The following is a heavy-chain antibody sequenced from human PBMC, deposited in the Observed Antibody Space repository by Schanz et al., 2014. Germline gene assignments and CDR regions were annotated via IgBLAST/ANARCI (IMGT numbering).Heavy chain of an antibody. CDR3: ASVIMVAGNHRDGRDV. CDR2: MSYDGSNK. CDR1: GFTFSSYA. J-gene: IGHJ6*02. Sequence: QGQLVESGGGVVQPGRSLRLSCAASGFTFSSYAMHWVRQAPGKGLEWVAVMSYDGSNKYYADSVKGRFTISRDNAKNSLYLQMSSLRDGDTAVYYCASVIMVAGNHRDGRDVWGRGTTVTVSS. V-gene: IGHV3-30-3*01. D-gene: IGHD6-19*01.